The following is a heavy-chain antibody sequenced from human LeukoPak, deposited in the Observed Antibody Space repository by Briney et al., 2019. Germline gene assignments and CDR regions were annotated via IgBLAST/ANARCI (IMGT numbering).Heavy chain of an antibody. J-gene: IGHJ5*02. D-gene: IGHD5-18*01. V-gene: IGHV4-59*12. Sequence: PSETLSLTCTVSGGSISSYYWSWIRQPPGKGLEWIGYIYYSGSTYYNPSLKSRVTISVDTSKNQFSLKLSSVTAADTAVYYCARVDTAMVRFDPWGQGTLVTVSS. CDR2: IYYSGST. CDR1: GGSISSYY. CDR3: ARVDTAMVRFDP.